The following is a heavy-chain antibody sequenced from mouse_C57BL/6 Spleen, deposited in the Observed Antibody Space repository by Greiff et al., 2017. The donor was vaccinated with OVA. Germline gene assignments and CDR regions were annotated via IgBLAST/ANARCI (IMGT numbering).Heavy chain of an antibody. Sequence: QVQLQQPGAELVKPGASVKLSCKASGYTFTSYWMHWVKQRPGQGLEWIGMIHPNSGSTNYNEKFKSKATLTVDKSSSTAYMQLSSLTSADSAVYYCARSASQERGFDYWGKGTTLTVST. CDR2: IHPNSGST. J-gene: IGHJ2*01. CDR1: GYTFTSYW. CDR3: ARSASQERGFDY. V-gene: IGHV1-64*01. D-gene: IGHD3-2*02.